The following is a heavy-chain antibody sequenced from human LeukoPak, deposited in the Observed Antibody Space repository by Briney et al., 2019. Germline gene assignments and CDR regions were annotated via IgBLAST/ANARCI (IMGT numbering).Heavy chain of an antibody. CDR2: ISSSSSYI. J-gene: IGHJ4*02. D-gene: IGHD3-22*01. V-gene: IGHV3-21*01. CDR3: AKDRIVTSGYYQLQGYYFDY. CDR1: GFTFSSYS. Sequence: GGSLRLSCAASGFTFSSYSMNWVRQAPGKGLEWVSSISSSSSYIYYADSVKGRFTISRDNSKNTLYLQMNSLRAEDTAVYYCAKDRIVTSGYYQLQGYYFDYWGQGTLVTVSS.